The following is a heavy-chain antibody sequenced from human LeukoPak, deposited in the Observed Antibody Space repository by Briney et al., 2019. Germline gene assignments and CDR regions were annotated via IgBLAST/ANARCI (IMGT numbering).Heavy chain of an antibody. D-gene: IGHD2-8*01. CDR3: ARETGYCTNGVCKTYFDY. J-gene: IGHJ4*02. CDR1: GGSLSGYY. V-gene: IGHV4-34*01. Sequence: KPSETLSLTCAVYGGSLSGYYWSWIRQPPGKGLEWIGEINHSGSTNYNPSLKSRVTISVDTSKNQFSLKLSSVTAADTAVYYCARETGYCTNGVCKTYFDYWGQGTLVTVSS. CDR2: INHSGST.